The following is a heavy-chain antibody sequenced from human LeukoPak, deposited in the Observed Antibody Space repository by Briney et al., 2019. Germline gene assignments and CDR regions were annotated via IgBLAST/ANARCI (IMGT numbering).Heavy chain of an antibody. CDR1: GGSISSYY. V-gene: IGHV4-59*01. J-gene: IGHJ3*02. D-gene: IGHD1-26*01. Sequence: SETLSLTCTVSGGSISSYYWSWIRQPPGKGLEWIGYIYYSGSTNYNPSLKSRVTISVDTSKNQFSLKLSSVTAADTAVYYCARGAPLGGELGSAGAFDIWGQGTMVTVSS. CDR3: ARGAPLGGELGSAGAFDI. CDR2: IYYSGST.